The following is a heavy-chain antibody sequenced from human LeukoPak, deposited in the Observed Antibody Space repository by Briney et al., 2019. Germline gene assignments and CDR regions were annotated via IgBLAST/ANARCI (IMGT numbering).Heavy chain of an antibody. J-gene: IGHJ6*02. Sequence: GESLKISCTCSGYSFTSSWIGWVRQMPGQGLEWMGILYPGGSDIRYSTSFQGRVTISVDKTITTAYPQWRSLKASDSATYYCAKLMGVTAMDVWGQGTTVIVSS. CDR1: GYSFTSSW. D-gene: IGHD2-21*02. V-gene: IGHV5-51*01. CDR2: LYPGGSDI. CDR3: AKLMGVTAMDV.